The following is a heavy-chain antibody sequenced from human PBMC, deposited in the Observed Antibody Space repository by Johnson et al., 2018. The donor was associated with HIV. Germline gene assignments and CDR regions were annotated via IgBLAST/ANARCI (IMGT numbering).Heavy chain of an antibody. Sequence: VHLLESGGGVVQPGKSLRIYCAVSEFTFSNYAMHWVRQAPGKGLEWVAVIWYDGSNKYYGDFVKGRFSISRDNSKNTLYLQMNSLRAEDTAVYYCAKARARFYGAFDMWGQGTMVTVSS. CDR1: EFTFSNYA. D-gene: IGHD2/OR15-2a*01. J-gene: IGHJ3*02. CDR3: AKARARFYGAFDM. CDR2: IWYDGSNK. V-gene: IGHV3-30*18.